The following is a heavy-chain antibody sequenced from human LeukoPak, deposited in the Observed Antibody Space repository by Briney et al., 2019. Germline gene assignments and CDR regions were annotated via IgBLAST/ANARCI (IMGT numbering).Heavy chain of an antibody. D-gene: IGHD3-22*01. Sequence: GGSLRLSCAASGFTFSSYGMHWVRQAPGKGLEWVAFIRYGGSNKYYADSVKGRFTISRDNSKNTLYLQMNSLRAEDTAVYYCAKVRATYDSSGPWYFDYWGQGTLVTVSS. CDR2: IRYGGSNK. V-gene: IGHV3-30*02. CDR3: AKVRATYDSSGPWYFDY. J-gene: IGHJ4*02. CDR1: GFTFSSYG.